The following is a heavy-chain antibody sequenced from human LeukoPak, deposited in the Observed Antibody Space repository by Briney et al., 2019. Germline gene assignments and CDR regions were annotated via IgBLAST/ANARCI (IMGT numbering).Heavy chain of an antibody. V-gene: IGHV3-48*01. CDR2: IGIDSGNT. D-gene: IGHD5-24*01. CDR3: ARDYKYAFDN. Sequence: GGSLRLSCAASGFTFSDYSTNWVRQAPGKGLEWISYIGIDSGNTNYADSVKGRFTISGDKAKNSLFLQMNSLRVEDTAVYYCARDYKYAFDNWGQGTLVTVSS. J-gene: IGHJ4*02. CDR1: GFTFSDYS.